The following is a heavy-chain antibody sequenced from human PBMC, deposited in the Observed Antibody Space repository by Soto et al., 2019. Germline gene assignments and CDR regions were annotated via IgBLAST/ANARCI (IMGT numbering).Heavy chain of an antibody. CDR2: ISFNGDVT. Sequence: KPGGSLRLSCAASGFSFSAYYMSWIRQAPGKGLEWVSYISFNGDVTRYSDSVEGRFTVSRDNAKKSLYLQMNSLRVEDTAVYYCARGNGHPGHNYAMDVWGQGTTVTVSS. D-gene: IGHD2-8*01. CDR3: ARGNGHPGHNYAMDV. J-gene: IGHJ6*02. V-gene: IGHV3-11*01. CDR1: GFSFSAYY.